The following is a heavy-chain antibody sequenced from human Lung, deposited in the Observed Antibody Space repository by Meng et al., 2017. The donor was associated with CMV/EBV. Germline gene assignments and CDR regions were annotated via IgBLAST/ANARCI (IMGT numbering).Heavy chain of an antibody. Sequence: ASVKVSXKASGYTFTSYYMHWVRQAPGQGLEWMGIINPSGDSTNYAQKFQGRVTMTRDTSTGTLHMELSSLISDDTAVYYCASGMFPQSGTNVLRFLEWPVPLNFYYYYYGMDVWGQGXTVTVSS. V-gene: IGHV1-46*01. CDR2: INPSGDST. CDR3: ASGMFPQSGTNVLRFLEWPVPLNFYYYYYGMDV. J-gene: IGHJ6*02. D-gene: IGHD3-3*01. CDR1: GYTFTSYY.